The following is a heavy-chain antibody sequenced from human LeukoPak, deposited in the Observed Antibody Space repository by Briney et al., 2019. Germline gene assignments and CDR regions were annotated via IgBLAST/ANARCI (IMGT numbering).Heavy chain of an antibody. V-gene: IGHV1-18*01. J-gene: IGHJ4*02. D-gene: IGHD4-11*01. CDR2: INAYNGNT. CDR1: GYTVTSYG. Sequence: ASVKVSYKASGYTVTSYGISWGRQAPGQGLGRMGWINAYNGNTNYAQKLQGRVTMTTDTTTSTAYMELRSLRSDDAAVYYCARDGDDYTSEVGYWGQRTLVTVSS. CDR3: ARDGDDYTSEVGY.